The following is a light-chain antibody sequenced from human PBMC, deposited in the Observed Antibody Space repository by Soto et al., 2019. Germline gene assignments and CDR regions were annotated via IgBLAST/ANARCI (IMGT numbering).Light chain of an antibody. CDR1: QTVSSS. Sequence: ETLMTQSPATLSVSPGARATLYCRASQTVSSSLAWYQQKPGQAPMLLIFGASARATGVPARFSGSGSGTLFTLTISSLQSEDFGVYYCQQYNKWPWTFGQGTKVEVK. CDR2: GAS. CDR3: QQYNKWPWT. V-gene: IGKV3-15*01. J-gene: IGKJ1*01.